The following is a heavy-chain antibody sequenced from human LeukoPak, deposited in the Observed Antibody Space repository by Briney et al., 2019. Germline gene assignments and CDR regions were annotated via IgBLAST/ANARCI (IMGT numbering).Heavy chain of an antibody. CDR1: GYTFRSYY. CDR2: INPSGGRT. CDR3: ATRYGGKTRLTTHFDY. V-gene: IGHV1-46*01. Sequence: GASVKVSCKASGYTFRSYYMHWVRQAPGQGLEWMGIINPSGGRTNYAQKFQGRVTMTRDTSTSTVYMELSSLRSEDTAVYYCATRYGGKTRLTTHFDYRGQGTLVTVSS. D-gene: IGHD4-23*01. J-gene: IGHJ4*02.